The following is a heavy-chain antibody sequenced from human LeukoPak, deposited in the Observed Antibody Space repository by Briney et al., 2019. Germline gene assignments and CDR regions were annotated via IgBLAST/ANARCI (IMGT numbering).Heavy chain of an antibody. CDR3: ARPKGARNNWFDP. D-gene: IGHD3-16*01. J-gene: IGHJ5*02. Sequence: GASVKVSCKASGYTFTSYAMHWVRQAPGQRLEWMGWINAGNGNTKYSQKFQGRVTITRDTSASTAYMELSSLRSEDTAVYYCARPKGARNNWFDPWGQGTLVTVSS. CDR1: GYTFTSYA. CDR2: INAGNGNT. V-gene: IGHV1-3*01.